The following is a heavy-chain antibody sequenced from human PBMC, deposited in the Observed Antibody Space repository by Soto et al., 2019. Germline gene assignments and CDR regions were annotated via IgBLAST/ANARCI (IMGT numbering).Heavy chain of an antibody. CDR2: ISSSGRTI. J-gene: IGHJ3*02. CDR1: FTLVSYQ. D-gene: IGHD1-1*01. V-gene: IGHV3-48*03. CDR3: ARRLERRVNGDFDI. Sequence: FTLVSYQIRVGSQTPGKGLEWVSYISSSGRTIYYADSVKCRVTISRDNAKNSLYMQMNSLRAEDTAVYYCARRLERRVNGDFDIWGQGTMVTVSS.